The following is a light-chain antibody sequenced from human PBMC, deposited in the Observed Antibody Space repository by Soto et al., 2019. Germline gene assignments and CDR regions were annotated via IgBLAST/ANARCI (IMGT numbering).Light chain of an antibody. CDR3: QKYNSTPRT. Sequence: DIQMTQSPSSLSASVGDRVTITCRASQGISNYLAWYQQKPGKVPKLLIYAASTLQSGVPSRFSGSGSGTDFTLPISSLPPEDVSTYYCQKYNSTPRTFGQGTKVEIK. CDR2: AAS. V-gene: IGKV1-27*01. CDR1: QGISNY. J-gene: IGKJ1*01.